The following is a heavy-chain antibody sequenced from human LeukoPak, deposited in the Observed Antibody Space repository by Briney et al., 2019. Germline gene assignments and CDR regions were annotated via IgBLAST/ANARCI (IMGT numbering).Heavy chain of an antibody. V-gene: IGHV4-30-4*01. D-gene: IGHD5-18*01. J-gene: IGHJ5*02. CDR1: GGSISSGDYY. CDR3: ASGYSTDSDWFDP. Sequence: SETLSLTCTVSGGSISSGDYYWSWIRQSPGKGLEWIGYIYHSGSTYYNPSLKSRVIISVDTSKNQFSLKLSPVSAADTAVYYCASGYSTDSDWFDPWGQGTLVTVSS. CDR2: IYHSGST.